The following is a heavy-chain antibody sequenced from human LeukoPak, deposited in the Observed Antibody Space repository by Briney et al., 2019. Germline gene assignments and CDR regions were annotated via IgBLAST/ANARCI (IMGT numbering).Heavy chain of an antibody. Sequence: GGSLRLSCAASGFTFDDYGMSWVRQAPGKGLEWVSGINWNGGSTGYADSVKGRFTISRDNAKNSLYLQMNSLRAEDTALYHCARGYYDILTGYSPRGAFDIWGQGTMVTLSS. J-gene: IGHJ3*02. V-gene: IGHV3-20*01. CDR1: GFTFDDYG. CDR2: INWNGGST. CDR3: ARGYYDILTGYSPRGAFDI. D-gene: IGHD3-9*01.